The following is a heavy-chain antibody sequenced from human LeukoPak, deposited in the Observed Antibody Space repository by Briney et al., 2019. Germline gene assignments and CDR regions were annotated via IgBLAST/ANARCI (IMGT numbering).Heavy chain of an antibody. V-gene: IGHV4-34*01. CDR2: INHSGST. D-gene: IGHD3-22*01. CDR1: GGSFSGYY. Sequence: SETLSLTCAVYGGSFSGYYWSWIRQPPGKGLEWIGEINHSGSTNYNPSLKSRVTISVGTSKNQFSLKLSSVPAADTAVYYCARVSPYYYDSSGYTQWGQGTLVTVSS. J-gene: IGHJ4*02. CDR3: ARVSPYYYDSSGYTQ.